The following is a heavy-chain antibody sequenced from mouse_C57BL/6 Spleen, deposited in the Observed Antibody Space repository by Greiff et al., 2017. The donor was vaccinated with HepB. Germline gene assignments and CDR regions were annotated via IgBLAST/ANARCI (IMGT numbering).Heavy chain of an antibody. J-gene: IGHJ3*01. CDR1: GFTFSSYA. CDR3: AGYYYGIPWFAY. V-gene: IGHV5-4*03. D-gene: IGHD1-1*01. Sequence: DVKLVESGGGLVKPGGSLKLSCAASGFTFSSYAMSWVRQTPEKRLEWVATISDGGSYTYYPDNVKGRFTISRDNAKNNLYLQMSHLKSEDTAMYYCAGYYYGIPWFAYWGQGTLVTVSA. CDR2: ISDGGSYT.